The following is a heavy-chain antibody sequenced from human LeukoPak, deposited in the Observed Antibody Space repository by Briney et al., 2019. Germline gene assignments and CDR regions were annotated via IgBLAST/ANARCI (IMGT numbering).Heavy chain of an antibody. V-gene: IGHV3-20*04. CDR1: GFTFDDYG. D-gene: IGHD3-22*01. Sequence: GGSLRLSCAASGFTFDDYGMSWVRQAPGKGLEWVSGINWNGGSTGYAGSVKGRFTISRDNAKNSLYLQMNSLRAEDTAVYYCASGGYYYDSSGYYYVSTESQRRFDYWGQGTLVTVSS. J-gene: IGHJ4*02. CDR3: ASGGYYYDSSGYYYVSTESQRRFDY. CDR2: INWNGGST.